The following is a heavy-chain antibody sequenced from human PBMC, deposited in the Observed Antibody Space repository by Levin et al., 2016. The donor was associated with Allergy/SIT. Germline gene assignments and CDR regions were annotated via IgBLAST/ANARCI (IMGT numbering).Heavy chain of an antibody. J-gene: IGHJ4*02. V-gene: IGHV4-30-4*01. CDR2: IYYTGST. CDR3: ATTFVSGDYFDS. D-gene: IGHD3-10*02. Sequence: SETLSLTCTVTGDSIYSGDNYWSWIRQPPGKGLEWIGYIYYTGSTYYNPSLKSRLTISVDTSKNQFSLKLSSVTAADTAMYYCATTFVSGDYFDSWGQGTLVTVS. CDR1: GDSIYSGDNY.